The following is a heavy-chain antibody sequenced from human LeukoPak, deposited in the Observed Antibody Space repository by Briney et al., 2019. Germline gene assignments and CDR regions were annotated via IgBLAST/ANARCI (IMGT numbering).Heavy chain of an antibody. CDR1: GYTFTSYA. J-gene: IGHJ4*02. CDR3: ARGHSSGWSFDY. V-gene: IGHV1-3*03. Sequence: ASVKVSCKASGYTFTSYAMHWVRQAPGQRLEWMGWINAGNGNTKYSQEFQGRVTITRDTSASTAYMELSSLRSEDMAVYYCARGHSSGWSFDYWGQGTLVTVSS. D-gene: IGHD6-19*01. CDR2: INAGNGNT.